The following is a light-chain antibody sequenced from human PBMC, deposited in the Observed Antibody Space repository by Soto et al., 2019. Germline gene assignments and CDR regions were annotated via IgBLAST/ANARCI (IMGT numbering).Light chain of an antibody. Sequence: QSALTQPRSVSGSPGQSVTISCTGTSSDVGGYKYVSWYQQHPGKVPKLMMFDVSERPSGVPDRFSGSKSGNTASLSISGLQAEDEADYYCCAYEGSYNVLFGGGTKVTVL. CDR3: CAYEGSYNVL. J-gene: IGLJ2*01. CDR1: SSDVGGYKY. V-gene: IGLV2-11*01. CDR2: DVS.